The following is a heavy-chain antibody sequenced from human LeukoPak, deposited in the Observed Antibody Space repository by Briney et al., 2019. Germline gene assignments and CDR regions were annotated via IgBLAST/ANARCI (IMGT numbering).Heavy chain of an antibody. J-gene: IGHJ4*02. D-gene: IGHD1-26*01. CDR3: TFIVGATGSPFYFDY. CDR2: IKSKTDGGTT. CDR1: GFTFSSYA. Sequence: PGGSLRLSCAASGFTFSSYAMSWVRQAPGKGLEWVGRIKSKTDGGTTDYAAPVKGRFTISRDDSRNTLYLQMNSLKTEDTAVYYCTFIVGATGSPFYFDYWGQGTLVTVSS. V-gene: IGHV3-15*01.